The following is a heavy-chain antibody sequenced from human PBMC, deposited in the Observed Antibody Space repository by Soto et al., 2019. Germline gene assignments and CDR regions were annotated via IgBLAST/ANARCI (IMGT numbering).Heavy chain of an antibody. V-gene: IGHV4-39*02. D-gene: IGHD5-12*01. CDR1: GGSISNSSCY. Sequence: SETLSLTCTVSGGSISNSSCYWGWILQPPGKGLEWIGHFYDDGTSKSNPSLRGRVTFSVDTSKNHFSLNMKSVTDADTALYYCARVQRRWLNSDSWGQGTLVTVSS. CDR2: FYDDGTS. CDR3: ARVQRRWLNSDS. J-gene: IGHJ4*02.